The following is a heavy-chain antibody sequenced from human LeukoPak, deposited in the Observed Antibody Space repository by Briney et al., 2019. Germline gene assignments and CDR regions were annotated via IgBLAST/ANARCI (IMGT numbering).Heavy chain of an antibody. Sequence: PSETLSLTCTVSGGSMTGYYWSWIRQPAGKGLDWIGRIYTSGDTNYNPSLKSRVTMSVDTSKNQFSLKLTSVTAADTAVYYCARGISWYSYLDYWGQGTLVTVSS. CDR3: ARGISWYSYLDY. J-gene: IGHJ4*02. V-gene: IGHV4-4*07. D-gene: IGHD6-13*01. CDR2: IYTSGDT. CDR1: GGSMTGYY.